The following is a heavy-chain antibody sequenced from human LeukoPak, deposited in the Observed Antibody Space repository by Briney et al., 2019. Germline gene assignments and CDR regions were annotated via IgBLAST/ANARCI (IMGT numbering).Heavy chain of an antibody. J-gene: IGHJ6*03. CDR3: ARVLRYCSGGNCYSGGLGYMDV. D-gene: IGHD2-15*01. CDR2: ISSSGSTI. CDR1: GFTFSDYY. Sequence: PGGSLRLSCAASGFTFSDYYMSWIRQAPGKGLEWVSYISSSGSTIYYADSVKGRFTISRDNAKNSLFLQMNSLRAEGTAVYYCARVLRYCSGGNCYSGGLGYMDVWGKGTTVTISS. V-gene: IGHV3-11*01.